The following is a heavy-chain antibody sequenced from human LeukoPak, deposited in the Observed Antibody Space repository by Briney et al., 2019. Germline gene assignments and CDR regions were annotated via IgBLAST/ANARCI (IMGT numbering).Heavy chain of an antibody. D-gene: IGHD5-24*01. CDR3: GKGRMSEDGLDF. J-gene: IGHJ4*02. V-gene: IGHV3-23*02. CDR2: ISYSGNT. CDR1: GFTIGRSA. Sequence: GGTLSLSCAASGFTIGRSARTWIRQTPGKGLEWFSSISYSGNTYYEHSVKGRFTISRDNSKNLVDLQMNSVSAEDTAIYYCGKGRMSEDGLDFWGQGSLVTVSS.